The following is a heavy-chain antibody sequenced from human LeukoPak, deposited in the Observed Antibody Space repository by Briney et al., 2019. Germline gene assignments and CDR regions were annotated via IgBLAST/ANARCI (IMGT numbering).Heavy chain of an antibody. CDR3: ARGPRENSSGWYAGGYYYGMDV. V-gene: IGHV4-59*01. Sequence: SETLSLTCTVSGGSISSYYWSWIRQPPGKGLEWIGYIYYSGSTNYNPSLKSRVTISVDTSKNQFSLKLSSVTAADTAVYYCARGPRENSSGWYAGGYYYGMDVWGQGTAVTVSS. CDR1: GGSISSYY. J-gene: IGHJ6*02. CDR2: IYYSGST. D-gene: IGHD6-19*01.